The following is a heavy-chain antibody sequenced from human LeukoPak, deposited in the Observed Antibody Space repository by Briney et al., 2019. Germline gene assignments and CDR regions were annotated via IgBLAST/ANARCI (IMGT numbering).Heavy chain of an antibody. CDR1: GGPINSYY. V-gene: IGHV4-4*07. D-gene: IGHD4-23*01. J-gene: IGHJ4*02. Sequence: SETLSLTCTVSGGPINSYYWSWIRQPAGKGLEWIGRIYSSGSTNYNPSLKSRVSMSVDTSKNQFSLKLTSVTAADTAVYYCARGGKATVVTMWGQGILVTVSS. CDR2: IYSSGST. CDR3: ARGGKATVVTM.